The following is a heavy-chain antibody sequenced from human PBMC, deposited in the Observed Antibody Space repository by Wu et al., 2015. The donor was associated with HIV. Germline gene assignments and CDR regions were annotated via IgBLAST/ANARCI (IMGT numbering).Heavy chain of an antibody. CDR2: INPNSGGT. D-gene: IGHD2-2*01. V-gene: IGHV1-2*02. Sequence: QVQLVQSGAEVKKPGASVKVSCKASGYTFTGYYMHWVRQAPGQGLEWMGWINPNSGGTNYAQKFQGRVTMTRDTSISTAYMELSRLRSDDTAVYYCARDGCSSTSCYPGLGYGMDVVGPRDHGHRLL. J-gene: IGHJ6*02. CDR1: GYTFTGYY. CDR3: ARDGCSSTSCYPGLGYGMDV.